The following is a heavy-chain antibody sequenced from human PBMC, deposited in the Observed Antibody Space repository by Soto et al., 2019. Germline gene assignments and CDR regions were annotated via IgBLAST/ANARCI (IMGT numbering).Heavy chain of an antibody. CDR3: AKDRREATAMVDY. CDR2: ISGSGGST. Sequence: GGSLRLSCAASGFTFSSYAMSWVRQAPGKGLERVSAISGSGGSTYYADSVKGRFTISRDNSRNTLYLQMNSLRAEDTAVYYCAKDRREATAMVDYWGQGTLVTVSS. J-gene: IGHJ4*02. CDR1: GFTFSSYA. D-gene: IGHD5-18*01. V-gene: IGHV3-23*01.